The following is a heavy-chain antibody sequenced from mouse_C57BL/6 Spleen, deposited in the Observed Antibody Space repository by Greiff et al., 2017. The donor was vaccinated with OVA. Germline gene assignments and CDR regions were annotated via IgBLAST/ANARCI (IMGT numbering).Heavy chain of an antibody. CDR1: GYTFTDYN. Sequence: EVQLQQSGPELVKPGASVKMSCKASGYTFTDYNMHWVKQSHGKSLEWIGYINPNNGGTSYNQKFKGKATLTVNKSSSTAYMELRSLTSEDSAVYYCARRGYYGSSYRAWFAYWGQGTLVTVSA. V-gene: IGHV1-22*01. CDR2: INPNNGGT. J-gene: IGHJ3*01. D-gene: IGHD1-1*01. CDR3: ARRGYYGSSYRAWFAY.